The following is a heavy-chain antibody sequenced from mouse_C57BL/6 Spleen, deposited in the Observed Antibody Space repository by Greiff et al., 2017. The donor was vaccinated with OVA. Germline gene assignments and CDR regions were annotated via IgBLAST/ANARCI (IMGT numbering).Heavy chain of an antibody. CDR2: IDPETGGT. V-gene: IGHV1-15*01. J-gene: IGHJ2*01. D-gene: IGHD1-1*01. CDR3: TDYYGSRGVYFDY. Sequence: VQLVESGAELVRPGASVTLSCKASGYTFTDYEMHWVKQTPVHGLEWIGAIDPETGGTAYNQKFKGKAILTADKSSSTAYMELRSLTSEDSAVYYCTDYYGSRGVYFDYWGQGTTLTVSS. CDR1: GYTFTDYE.